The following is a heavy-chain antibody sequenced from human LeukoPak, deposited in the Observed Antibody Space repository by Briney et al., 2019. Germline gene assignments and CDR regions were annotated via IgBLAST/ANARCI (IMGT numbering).Heavy chain of an antibody. CDR1: GASIIGHY. J-gene: IGHJ3*02. CDR2: ISHIGST. Sequence: SETLSLTCTVSGASIIGHYLTWLRQPPGKGLEWIGYISHIGSTNYNPSLKSRVTISVDTSKNQFSLKLTSVTAADTAVYYCARDRISINALDMWGQGTMVTVSS. V-gene: IGHV4-59*11. D-gene: IGHD1-14*01. CDR3: ARDRISINALDM.